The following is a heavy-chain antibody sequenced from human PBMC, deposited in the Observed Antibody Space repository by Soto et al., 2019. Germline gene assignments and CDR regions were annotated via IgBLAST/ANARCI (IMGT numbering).Heavy chain of an antibody. V-gene: IGHV3-21*01. J-gene: IGHJ4*02. Sequence: GGSLRLSCSASGFTFSSYSMNWLRQAPGKGLEWVSSISSSSSYIYYADSVKGRFTISRDNAKNSLYLQMNSLRAEDTAVYYCARESEDLTSNFDYWGQGTLVTVSS. CDR2: ISSSSSYI. CDR1: GFTFSSYS. CDR3: ARESEDLTSNFDY.